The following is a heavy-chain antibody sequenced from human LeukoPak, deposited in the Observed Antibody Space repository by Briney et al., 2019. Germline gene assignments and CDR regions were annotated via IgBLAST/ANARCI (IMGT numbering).Heavy chain of an antibody. J-gene: IGHJ6*03. Sequence: PGGSLRLSCAASGFTFSDHYMDWVRQAPGKGLEWVGRSRNKANSYTTEYAASVKGRFTISRDESKNSLYLQMNSLKAEDTAVYYCARRTALESYYYMDVWGKGTTVT. CDR2: SRNKANSYTT. CDR3: ARRTALESYYYMDV. D-gene: IGHD5-18*01. V-gene: IGHV3-72*01. CDR1: GFTFSDHY.